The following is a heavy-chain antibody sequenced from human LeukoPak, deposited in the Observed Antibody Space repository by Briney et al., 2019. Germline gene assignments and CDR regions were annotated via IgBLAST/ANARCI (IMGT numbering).Heavy chain of an antibody. Sequence: SETLSLTCAVYGGSFSGYYWSWIRQPPGKGLEWIGYIYYSGSTNYNPSLKSRVTISVDTSKNQFSLKLSSVTAADTAVYYCARGAKGYTIDYWGQGTLVTVSS. CDR1: GGSFSGYY. D-gene: IGHD5-24*01. J-gene: IGHJ4*02. V-gene: IGHV4-59*01. CDR2: IYYSGST. CDR3: ARGAKGYTIDY.